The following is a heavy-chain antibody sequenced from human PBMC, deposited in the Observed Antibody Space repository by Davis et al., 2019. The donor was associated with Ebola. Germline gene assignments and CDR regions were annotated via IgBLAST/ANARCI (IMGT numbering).Heavy chain of an antibody. J-gene: IGHJ4*02. V-gene: IGHV5-10-1*01. CDR2: LEPTDSYT. CDR1: GYSFNNFW. CDR3: ARLLSTMYYFDY. Sequence: GESLKISCKCSGYSFNNFWINWVRQMPGKGLEWMGRLEPTDSYTNYSPAFQGHVSISIDKSTTTAYLQWSSLKASDTAMYYCARLLSTMYYFDYWGQGTLVTVSS. D-gene: IGHD2-2*01.